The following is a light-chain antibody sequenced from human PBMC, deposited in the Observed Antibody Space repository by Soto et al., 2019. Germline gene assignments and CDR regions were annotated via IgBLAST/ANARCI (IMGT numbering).Light chain of an antibody. CDR2: DAS. V-gene: IGKV1-5*03. CDR1: QSITNC. J-gene: IGKJ2*01. CDR3: QQHNPYSPYT. Sequence: DIQMTQSPSTLSASVGDRVTITCRASQSITNCLAWYQQKPGKAPKLLIFDASSLRSGVPSRFSGSGSGTEFTPHISSLQPEDFATYYCQQHNPYSPYTFGQGTKLEIK.